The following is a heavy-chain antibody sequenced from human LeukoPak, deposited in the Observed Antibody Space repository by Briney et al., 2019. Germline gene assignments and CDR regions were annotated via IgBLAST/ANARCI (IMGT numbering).Heavy chain of an antibody. V-gene: IGHV3-23*01. D-gene: IGHD4-17*01. CDR1: GFTFSTYA. CDR2: ISGSGGNT. J-gene: IGHJ4*02. Sequence: GGSLRLSCGASGFTFSTYAKTWVRQTPEKGLEWVSGISGSGGNTYYADSVKGRFTISRDNFKDTLYLQMNSLRAEDTAMYYCAKAYRGDHSDYWGRGTLVTVSS. CDR3: AKAYRGDHSDY.